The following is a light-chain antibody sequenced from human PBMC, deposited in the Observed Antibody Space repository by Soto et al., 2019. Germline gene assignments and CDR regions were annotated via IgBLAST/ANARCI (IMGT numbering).Light chain of an antibody. CDR1: QSIRGY. CDR3: QKYNSALRT. CDR2: AAS. Sequence: DIQMTQSPSSLPASVGDRVTVTCRASQSIRGYLNWYQHKPGTAPKLLIFAASRLQTGVPSRFSGSGYGTEFSLTIRNLRPEDVATYYCQKYNSALRTFGQGTKVDIK. J-gene: IGKJ1*01. V-gene: IGKV1-39*01.